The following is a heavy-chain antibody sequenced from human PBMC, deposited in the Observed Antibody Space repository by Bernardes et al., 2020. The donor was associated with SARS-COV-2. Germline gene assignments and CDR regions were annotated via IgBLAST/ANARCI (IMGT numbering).Heavy chain of an antibody. J-gene: IGHJ6*03. CDR3: ARIAAAGYYYYYYMDV. V-gene: IGHV4-4*07. Sequence: SETLSLTCTVSGGSISSSYWSWIRQPAGTGLEWIGRIYTSGSTNYNPSLKSRVTMSVDTSKNQFSLKLSSVTAADTAVYYCARIAAAGYYYYYYMDVWGKGTTVTVSS. CDR2: IYTSGST. CDR1: GGSISSSY. D-gene: IGHD6-13*01.